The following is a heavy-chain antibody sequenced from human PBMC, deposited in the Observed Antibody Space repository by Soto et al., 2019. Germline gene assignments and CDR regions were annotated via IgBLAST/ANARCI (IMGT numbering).Heavy chain of an antibody. D-gene: IGHD1-1*01. J-gene: IGHJ4*02. CDR2: ISYDGSNE. Sequence: QVQLVQSGGGVVQPGRSLRLSCVASGFIFSTYGMHWVRQVPGKGLEWVAHISYDGSNEYYADSVKGRFTVSRDNAKNTLDLQMNGLKTEDTALYYCTKEYSVGTTWGYFESWGQGALVIVSS. CDR1: GFIFSTYG. V-gene: IGHV3-30*18. CDR3: TKEYSVGTTWGYFES.